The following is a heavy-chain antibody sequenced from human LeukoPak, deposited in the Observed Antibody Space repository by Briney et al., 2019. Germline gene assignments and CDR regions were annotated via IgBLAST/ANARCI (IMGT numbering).Heavy chain of an antibody. J-gene: IGHJ3*02. CDR3: AKDVVVVVVVATPGDAFDI. CDR2: IHSGGTT. Sequence: GGSPRLSCAASGFIFSSYAMSWVRQAPGKGLEWVSGIHSGGTTYYADSVKGRFSISRDNSKNTLYLDMSSLRAEDMAVYYCAKDVVVVVVVATPGDAFDIWGPGTKLTVSS. D-gene: IGHD2-15*01. V-gene: IGHV3-23*01. CDR1: GFIFSSYA.